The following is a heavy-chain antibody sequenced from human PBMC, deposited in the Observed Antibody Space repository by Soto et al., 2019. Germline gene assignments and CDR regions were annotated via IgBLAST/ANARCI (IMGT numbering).Heavy chain of an antibody. J-gene: IGHJ3*02. V-gene: IGHV4-59*01. CDR2: IYYSGST. CDR1: GGSISSYY. CDR3: ASGFYDSRGYSEAFDI. Sequence: PSETLSLTCTVSGGSISSYYWSWIRQPPGKGLEWIGYIYYSGSTNYNPSLKSRVTISVDTTKNQFSLRLSSVTAADTAVYYCASGFYDSRGYSEAFDIWGQGTKVTVSS. D-gene: IGHD3-22*01.